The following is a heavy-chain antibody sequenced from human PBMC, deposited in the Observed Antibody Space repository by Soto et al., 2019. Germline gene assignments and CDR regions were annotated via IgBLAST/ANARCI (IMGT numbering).Heavy chain of an antibody. CDR1: GYSFTSLD. CDR2: MQPGTGRT. V-gene: IGHV1-8*01. J-gene: IGHJ4*02. D-gene: IGHD1-26*01. CDR3: ARGVSAGVDY. Sequence: ASVKVSCMAYGYSFTSLDINRVRQTAGQGLEWMGWMQPGTGRTGYAQKFQGRVTMTRDTSINTAYMELTTLTSDDTAFYYCARGVSAGVDYWGQGTLVTVSS.